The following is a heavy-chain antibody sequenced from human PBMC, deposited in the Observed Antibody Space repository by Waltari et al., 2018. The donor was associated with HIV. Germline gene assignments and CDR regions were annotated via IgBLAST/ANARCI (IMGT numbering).Heavy chain of an antibody. J-gene: IGHJ3*02. D-gene: IGHD1-1*01. V-gene: IGHV3-53*01. CDR3: ASLTKEKEGTRGAFDI. CDR2: IYSGGST. Sequence: EVQLVESGGGLIQPGGSLRLSCAASGFTVSSNYMSWVRQAPGKGLEWVSVIYSGGSTYYADSVKGRFTISRDNSKNTLYLQMNSLRAEDTAVYYCASLTKEKEGTRGAFDIWGQGTMVTVSS. CDR1: GFTVSSNY.